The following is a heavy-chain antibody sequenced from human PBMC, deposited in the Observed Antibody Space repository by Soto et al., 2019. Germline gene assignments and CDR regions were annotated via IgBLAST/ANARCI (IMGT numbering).Heavy chain of an antibody. V-gene: IGHV5-51*01. D-gene: IGHD3-9*01. CDR1: GYNYNTYW. Sequence: GESLKISCKGSGYNYNTYWIGWVRQMPGKGLEWLGIIYPDDSDTRYSPSFQGQASISADKSISTAYLQWSSLKASDTAMYYCARHGVGDILTGQPDYWGQGTLVTVSS. CDR2: IYPDDSDT. CDR3: ARHGVGDILTGQPDY. J-gene: IGHJ4*02.